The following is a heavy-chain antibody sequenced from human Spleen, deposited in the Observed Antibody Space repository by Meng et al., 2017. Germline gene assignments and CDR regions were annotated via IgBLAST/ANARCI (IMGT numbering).Heavy chain of an antibody. V-gene: IGHV1-3*01. CDR3: ARCYYYGSGTFDY. D-gene: IGHD3-10*01. J-gene: IGHJ4*02. CDR2: INGGNGNT. CDR1: GYSFTDYY. Sequence: VKLVRVGAEVKKPGTSVKASCKASGYSFTDYYIHWVRQAPGQGLEWMGWINGGNGNTKYSQKFQGRVTITRDTSASMAYMELSSLRSEDTAVYYCARCYYYGSGTFDYWGQGTLVTVSS.